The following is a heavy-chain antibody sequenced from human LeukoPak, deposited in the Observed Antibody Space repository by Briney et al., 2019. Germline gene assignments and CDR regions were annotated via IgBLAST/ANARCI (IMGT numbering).Heavy chain of an antibody. J-gene: IGHJ4*02. V-gene: IGHV3-23*01. Sequence: GGSLRLSCAASGFTFSSSAMSWVRQAPGKGLEWVSAISNNGGYTYYADSVQGRFTISRDNSKSTLCLQMNSLRAEDTAMYYCAKGTKPVMTIPDYWGQGILVTVSS. D-gene: IGHD1/OR15-1a*01. CDR1: GFTFSSSA. CDR3: AKGTKPVMTIPDY. CDR2: ISNNGGYT.